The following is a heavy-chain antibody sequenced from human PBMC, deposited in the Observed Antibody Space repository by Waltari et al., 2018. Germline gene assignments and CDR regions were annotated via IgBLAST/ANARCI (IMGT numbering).Heavy chain of an antibody. CDR3: ARGNFWHSSSWP. CDR2: INHRGRT. CDR1: GGSFSGYY. D-gene: IGHD6-13*01. V-gene: IGHV4-34*01. J-gene: IGHJ4*02. Sequence: QVQLQQWGAGLLKPSETLSLTCAVYGGSFSGYYWSWFRQPPGKGLEGIGEINHRGRTNYHPSLKSRVTIAVDTSKNQFSLKLSSVTAADTAVYYCARGNFWHSSSWPWGQGTLVTVSS.